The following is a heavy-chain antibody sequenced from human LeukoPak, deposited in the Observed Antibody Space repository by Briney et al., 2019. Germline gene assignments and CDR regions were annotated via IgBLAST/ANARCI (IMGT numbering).Heavy chain of an antibody. CDR3: ATAGGSYYSGWEFDS. CDR2: ILYTGNT. V-gene: IGHV4-59*01. CDR1: GDSISTYY. J-gene: IGHJ4*02. D-gene: IGHD2-15*01. Sequence: SETLSLTCTVSGDSISTYYWSWIRQSPEKGLEWIGYILYTGNTNYNPSLKSRATISIDTSKKQFSLNLSSVTAADTAVYYCATAGGSYYSGWEFDSWGQGTLVTVSS.